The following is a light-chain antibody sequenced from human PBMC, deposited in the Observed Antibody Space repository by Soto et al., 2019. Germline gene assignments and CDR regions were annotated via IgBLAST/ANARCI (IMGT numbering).Light chain of an antibody. CDR1: QSVGSY. CDR2: DSS. V-gene: IGKV3-11*01. CDR3: QQRSSWIT. J-gene: IGKJ5*01. Sequence: EIVLTQSPATLSLWPGETAILSCRASQSVGSYLSWYQQKPGQAPRLLIYDSSVRAPGIPARFSGSGSGTDFTLTISSLEPEDFALYYCQQRSSWITFGQGTRPEIE.